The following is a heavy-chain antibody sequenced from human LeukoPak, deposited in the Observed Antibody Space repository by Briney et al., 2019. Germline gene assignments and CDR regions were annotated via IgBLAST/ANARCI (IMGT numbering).Heavy chain of an antibody. CDR2: IWYDGSNK. CDR1: GFTFSGYG. V-gene: IGHV3-33*06. CDR3: AKDSYDSSGYYSGRAYYFDY. D-gene: IGHD3-22*01. Sequence: PGGSLRLSCAASGFTFSGYGMHWVRQAPGKGLEWVAVIWYDGSNKYYADSVKGRFTISRDNSKNTLYLQMNSLRAEDTAVYYCAKDSYDSSGYYSGRAYYFDYWGQGTLVTVSS. J-gene: IGHJ4*02.